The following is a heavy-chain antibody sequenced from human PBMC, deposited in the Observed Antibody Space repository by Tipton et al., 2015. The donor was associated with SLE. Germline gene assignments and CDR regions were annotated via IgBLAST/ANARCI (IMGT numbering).Heavy chain of an antibody. CDR1: GFTFSDYY. CDR3: ARDNRYNYGMDV. V-gene: IGHV4-59*01. CDR2: IYYSGT. D-gene: IGHD1-1*01. J-gene: IGHJ6*02. Sequence: LRLSCAASGFTFSDYYMSWIRQAPGKGLEWIGYIYYSGTNYNPSLKSRVTISVDTSKNQFSLNLSSVTAADTAVYYCARDNRYNYGMDVWGQGTTVTVSS.